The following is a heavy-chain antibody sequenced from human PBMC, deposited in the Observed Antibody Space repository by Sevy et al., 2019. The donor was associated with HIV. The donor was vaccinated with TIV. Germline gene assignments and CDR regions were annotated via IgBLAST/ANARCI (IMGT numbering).Heavy chain of an antibody. Sequence: RGCLRLSCEASGFTFRTYWMNWVRQAPGKGLEWVANINEDGSVKYYVDSVKGRFTISRDNAKNSVYLQMNSLRAEDAALYYCVRAIQKSESYWGQGTLVTVSS. CDR3: VRAIQKSESY. CDR2: INEDGSVK. CDR1: GFTFRTYW. J-gene: IGHJ4*02. V-gene: IGHV3-7*04.